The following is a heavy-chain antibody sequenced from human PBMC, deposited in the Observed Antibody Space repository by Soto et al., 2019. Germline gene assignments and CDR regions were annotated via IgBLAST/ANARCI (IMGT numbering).Heavy chain of an antibody. CDR3: ARVDRDNDYYYYYMDA. CDR1: SGSISSSNW. CDR2: IYHSGST. V-gene: IGHV4-4*02. J-gene: IGHJ6*03. Sequence: QVQLQESGPGLVKPSGTLSLTCAVSSGSISSSNWWSWVRQPPGKGLEWIGEIYHSGSTNYNPSLKSRVTISVDKAKNQFSLKLSSVTAADTAVYYCARVDRDNDYYYYYMDAWGKGTTVTVSS.